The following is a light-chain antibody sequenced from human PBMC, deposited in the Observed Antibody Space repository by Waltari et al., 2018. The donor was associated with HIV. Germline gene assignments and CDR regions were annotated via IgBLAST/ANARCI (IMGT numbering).Light chain of an antibody. CDR2: DVN. CDR1: SSDVGDYNY. J-gene: IGLJ3*02. Sequence: QSALTQPRSVSGSPGQSVTISCTGTSSDVGDYNYVSWYQQHPAKAPKLMIFDVNKRPSGVSDRFSGSKSGNTASLTISGLQAEDEADYYCCSYADDSTWVFGGGTKLTVL. V-gene: IGLV2-11*01. CDR3: CSYADDSTWV.